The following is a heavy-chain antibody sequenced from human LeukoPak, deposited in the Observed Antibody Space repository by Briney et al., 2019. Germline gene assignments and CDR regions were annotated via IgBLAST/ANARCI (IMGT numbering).Heavy chain of an antibody. Sequence: GRSLRISCAASGFTLSSYEMNWVLQAPGKGLELASYISSSGSPIYFADSVNGRLTISRDNAKNSLFLQMNSLRAEDTAVYYCATKVAGTSHFSYWGQGTLVTVSS. J-gene: IGHJ4*02. CDR3: ATKVAGTSHFSY. CDR2: ISSSGSPI. CDR1: GFTLSSYE. D-gene: IGHD6-19*01. V-gene: IGHV3-48*03.